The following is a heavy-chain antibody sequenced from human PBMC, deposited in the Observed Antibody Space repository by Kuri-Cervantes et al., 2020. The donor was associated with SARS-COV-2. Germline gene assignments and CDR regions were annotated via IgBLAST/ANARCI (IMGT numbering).Heavy chain of an antibody. Sequence: SETLSLTCTVSGGSISSGGYYWSWIRQPPGKGLEWIGYIHPSGSTYYNPSLKSRVTISVDTSKNQFPLKLSSVTAADTAVYYCARVDGSWYFFYWGQGTLVTVSS. CDR3: ARVDGSWYFFY. V-gene: IGHV4-30-2*01. D-gene: IGHD6-13*01. CDR2: IHPSGST. J-gene: IGHJ4*02. CDR1: GGSISSGGYY.